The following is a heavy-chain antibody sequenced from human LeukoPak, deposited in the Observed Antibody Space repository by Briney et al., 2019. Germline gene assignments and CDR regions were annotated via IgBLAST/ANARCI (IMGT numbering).Heavy chain of an antibody. J-gene: IGHJ4*02. D-gene: IGHD5-12*01. CDR2: ITSGGAP. V-gene: IGHV3-23*01. Sequence: GGSLRLSCAASGFTFSNYAVMWVRQAPGQGLEWVSAITSGGAPRYADSVKGRFTISRDNSKNTLYLQMNSLRAEDTAMYYCAAKVATILDYWGQGALVTVSS. CDR1: GFTFSNYA. CDR3: AAKVATILDY.